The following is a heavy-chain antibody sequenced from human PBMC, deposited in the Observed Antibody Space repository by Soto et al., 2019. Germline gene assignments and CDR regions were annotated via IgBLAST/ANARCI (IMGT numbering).Heavy chain of an antibody. CDR2: TYYRSKWSN. D-gene: IGHD3-10*01. CDR1: GDSVSSDSAA. J-gene: IGHJ6*01. CDR3: AGVPWFRGMDV. V-gene: IGHV6-1*01. Sequence: PSQTLSLPCAISGDSVSSDSAAWIWVRQSPSRGLEWLGRTYYRSKWSNDYAVSVKSRISIDPDTSKNQFSLQLYSMTPEDTAVYYCAGVPWFRGMDVWGQGTPVTV.